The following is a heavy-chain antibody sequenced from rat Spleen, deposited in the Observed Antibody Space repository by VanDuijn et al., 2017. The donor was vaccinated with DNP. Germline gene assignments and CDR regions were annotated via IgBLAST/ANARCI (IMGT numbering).Heavy chain of an antibody. CDR2: INEDSGTI. J-gene: IGHJ2*01. D-gene: IGHD4-1*01. V-gene: IGHV4-2*01. CDR1: GFNFNDYW. Sequence: EVKLVESGGGLVQPGRSLKLSCAASGFNFNDYWMGWVRQAPGKGLEWIGEINEDSGTINYTPSLKDKFTISRDNGQNTLYLQMSKLGSEDTAIYYCTREGLRASDYWGQGVMVTVSS. CDR3: TREGLRASDY.